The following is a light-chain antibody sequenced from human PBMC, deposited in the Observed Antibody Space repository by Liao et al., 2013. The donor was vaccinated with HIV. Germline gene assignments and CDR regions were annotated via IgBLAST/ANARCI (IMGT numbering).Light chain of an antibody. V-gene: IGLV3-21*01. CDR3: QVWDSSTYHRV. J-gene: IGLJ1*01. CDR1: NIGSKS. CDR2: YDT. Sequence: SYDLTQPPSVSVAPGETARISCGGDNIGSKSVHWYQQRPGQAPVLVIFYDTDRPSGIPERFSGSNSGNTATLTISRVEAGDEADYYCQVWDSSTYHRVFASGTKVTVL.